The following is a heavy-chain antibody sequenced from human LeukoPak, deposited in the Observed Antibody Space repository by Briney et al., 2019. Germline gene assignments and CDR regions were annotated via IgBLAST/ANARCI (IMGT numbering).Heavy chain of an antibody. J-gene: IGHJ4*02. CDR2: INTNTGNP. Sequence: ASVKVSCKASGYTFTRYAMNWVRQAPGQGLEWMGWINTNTGNPTYAQGSTGRFVFSLDTSVSTAYLQISSLKAEDTAVYYCARDGQNYDILTGPTVYWGQGTLVTVSS. CDR3: ARDGQNYDILTGPTVY. CDR1: GYTFTRYA. D-gene: IGHD3-9*01. V-gene: IGHV7-4-1*02.